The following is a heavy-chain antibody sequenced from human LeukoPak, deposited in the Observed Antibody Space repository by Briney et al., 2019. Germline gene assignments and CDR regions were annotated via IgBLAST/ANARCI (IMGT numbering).Heavy chain of an antibody. Sequence: GGSLRLSCAASGFTVSSNYMSWVRQAPGKGLEWVSVIYSGGSTYYADSVKGRFTISRDNSKNTLYLQMNSLRAEDTAVYYCARDYYDSNGYYRIPRYWYFDLWGRGTLVTVSS. CDR3: ARDYYDSNGYYRIPRYWYFDL. D-gene: IGHD3-22*01. CDR1: GFTVSSNY. CDR2: IYSGGST. J-gene: IGHJ2*01. V-gene: IGHV3-53*01.